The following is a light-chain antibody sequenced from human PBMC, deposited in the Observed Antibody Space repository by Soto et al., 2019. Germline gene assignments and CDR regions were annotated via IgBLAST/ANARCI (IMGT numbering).Light chain of an antibody. CDR3: QSYDSRLSGWV. J-gene: IGLJ3*02. CDR1: SSNIGAGYD. CDR2: GNS. V-gene: IGLV1-40*01. Sequence: QSVLTQPPSVSGAPVQRVTIFCTGSSSNIGAGYDVHWYQQLPGTAPKLLLYGNSNRPSGVPDRFSGSKSGTSASLAITGRQAEDEADYYCQSYDSRLSGWVFGGGTKLTVL.